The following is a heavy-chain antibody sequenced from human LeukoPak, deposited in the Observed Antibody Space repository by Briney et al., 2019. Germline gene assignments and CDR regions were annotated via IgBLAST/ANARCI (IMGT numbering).Heavy chain of an antibody. V-gene: IGHV3-23*01. CDR3: AKLGGDYGGY. CDR2: VSGSGGLT. CDR1: GFTFSTWT. J-gene: IGHJ4*02. D-gene: IGHD4-17*01. Sequence: PGGSLRLSCAASGFTFSTWTMTWVREAPGKGLEWVSAVSGSGGLTDYADSVKGRFTISRDNSKSTLYLQMNSLRAEDTAVYYCAKLGGDYGGYWGQGTLVTVSS.